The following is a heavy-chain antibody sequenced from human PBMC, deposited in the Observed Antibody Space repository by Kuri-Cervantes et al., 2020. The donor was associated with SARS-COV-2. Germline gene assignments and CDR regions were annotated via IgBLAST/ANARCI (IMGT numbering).Heavy chain of an antibody. CDR2: IPSAGGT. D-gene: IGHD3-3*01. CDR3: ARQMMSSITIFGVVITRNWFDP. V-gene: IGHV4-39*01. Sequence: SETLSLTCTVSGGSISSPNYDWGWIRQPPGKGLEWIGSIPSAGGTYYSPSLKSRVTISVDTSKNQFSLKLSSVTAADTAVYYCARQMMSSITIFGVVITRNWFDPWGQGTLVTVSS. J-gene: IGHJ5*02. CDR1: GGSISSPNYD.